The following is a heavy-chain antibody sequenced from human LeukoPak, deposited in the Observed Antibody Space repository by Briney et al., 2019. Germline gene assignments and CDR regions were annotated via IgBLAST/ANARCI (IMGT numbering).Heavy chain of an antibody. J-gene: IGHJ4*02. Sequence: GGSLRLSCAASGFTFSSYSMNWVRQAPGKGLEWVSSISSSSSYIYYADSVKGRFTNSRDNAKNSLYLQMNSLRAEDTAVYYCARDGDYYDSSGGFDYWGQGTLVTVSS. CDR2: ISSSSSYI. CDR3: ARDGDYYDSSGGFDY. D-gene: IGHD3-22*01. CDR1: GFTFSSYS. V-gene: IGHV3-21*01.